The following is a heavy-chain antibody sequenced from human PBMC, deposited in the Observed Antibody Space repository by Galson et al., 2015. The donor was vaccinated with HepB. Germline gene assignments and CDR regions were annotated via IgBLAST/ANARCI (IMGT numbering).Heavy chain of an antibody. V-gene: IGHV3-23*01. Sequence: SLRLSCAASGFIFSSSAMSLVRQAPGKGLEWVSGIGGSGITTYYADSVKGRFTISRDNSKNTLYLQMNSLRAEDTAVYYCARPKWATVIAFDIWGQGTMATVSS. CDR2: IGGSGITT. J-gene: IGHJ3*02. CDR3: ARPKWATVIAFDI. CDR1: GFIFSSSA. D-gene: IGHD4-17*01.